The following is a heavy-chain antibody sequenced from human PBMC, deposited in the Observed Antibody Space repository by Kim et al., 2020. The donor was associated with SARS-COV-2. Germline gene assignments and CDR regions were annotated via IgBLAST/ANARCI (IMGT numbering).Heavy chain of an antibody. CDR3: AKSIVRGSNPSGAAFDI. CDR2: ISGSGGST. V-gene: IGHV3-23*01. D-gene: IGHD1-26*01. J-gene: IGHJ3*02. Sequence: GGSLRLSCAASGFTFSSYAMSWVRQAPGKGLEWVSAISGSGGSTYYADSVKGRFTISRDNSKNTLYLHMNSLRAEDTAVYYCAKSIVRGSNPSGAAFDIWGQGTMVTVSS. CDR1: GFTFSSYA.